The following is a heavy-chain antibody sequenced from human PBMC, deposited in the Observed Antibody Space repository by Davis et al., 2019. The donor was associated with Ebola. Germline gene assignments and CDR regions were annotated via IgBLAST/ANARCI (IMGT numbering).Heavy chain of an antibody. V-gene: IGHV3-30*04. CDR2: ISYDGSNK. Sequence: GESLKISCAASGFRFSDYAMSWVRQAPGKGLEWVAVISYDGSNKYYADSVKGRFTISRDNSKNTVYLQMNSLRADDTAVYYCARGGGDGGTEYFHHWGQGTLVTVSS. D-gene: IGHD4-23*01. J-gene: IGHJ1*01. CDR1: GFRFSDYA. CDR3: ARGGGDGGTEYFHH.